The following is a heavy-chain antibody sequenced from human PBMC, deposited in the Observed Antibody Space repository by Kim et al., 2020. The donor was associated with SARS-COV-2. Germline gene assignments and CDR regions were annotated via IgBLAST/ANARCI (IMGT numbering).Heavy chain of an antibody. CDR2: SRT. V-gene: IGHV3-33*01. J-gene: IGHJ4*02. Sequence: SRTYYADSVGGRFTVSRDYSNNPLYLQINSLRAEDTALYYCARESSGYPDYWGQGTLVTVSS. D-gene: IGHD3-22*01. CDR3: ARESSGYPDY.